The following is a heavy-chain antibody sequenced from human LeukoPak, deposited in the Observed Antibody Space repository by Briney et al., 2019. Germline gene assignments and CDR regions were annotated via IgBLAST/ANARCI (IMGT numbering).Heavy chain of an antibody. CDR2: INPSGGST. V-gene: IGHV1-46*01. CDR1: GYTFTSYY. D-gene: IGHD3-9*01. J-gene: IGHJ6*02. Sequence: GASVKVSCKASGYTFTSYYMHWVRQAPGQGLEWMGIINPSGGSTSYAQKFQGRVTMTRDTSTSTVYMELSSLRSEDTAVYYYARASRPVLRYFDWLSLYYGMDVWGQGTTVTVSS. CDR3: ARASRPVLRYFDWLSLYYGMDV.